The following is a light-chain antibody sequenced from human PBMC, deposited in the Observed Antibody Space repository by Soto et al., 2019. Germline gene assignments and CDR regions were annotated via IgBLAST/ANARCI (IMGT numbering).Light chain of an antibody. Sequence: QSVLTQPASLSGSPGQSITISCTGSSSDIGAYNYVSWFQQYPCKAPKLIISEVSNRPSGVSNRFSGPKSGTAASLTISGLQTEDEADYFCLSFTTDWTHVFGTGTKVTVL. CDR3: LSFTTDWTHV. V-gene: IGLV2-14*01. CDR1: SSDIGAYNY. J-gene: IGLJ1*01. CDR2: EVS.